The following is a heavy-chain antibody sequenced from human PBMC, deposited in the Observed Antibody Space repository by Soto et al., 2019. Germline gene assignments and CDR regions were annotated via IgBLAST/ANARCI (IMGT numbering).Heavy chain of an antibody. D-gene: IGHD1-7*01. CDR3: ARDPWNYVSGGFDP. Sequence: KFQGRVTITRDTSASTAYMELSSLRSEDTAVYYCARDPWNYVSGGFDPWGQGTLVTVSS. V-gene: IGHV1-3*01. J-gene: IGHJ5*02.